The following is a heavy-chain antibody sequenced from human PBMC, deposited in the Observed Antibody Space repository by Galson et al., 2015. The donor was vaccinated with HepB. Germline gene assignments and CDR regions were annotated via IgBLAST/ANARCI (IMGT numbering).Heavy chain of an antibody. CDR2: IYWNDDK. Sequence: PALVKPTQTLTLTCTFSGFSLSTSGVGVGWIRQPPGKALEWLALIYWNDDKRYSPSLKSRLTITKDTSKNQVVLTMTNMDPVDTATYYCAHTVRRFLEWLRHYGTDVWGQGTTVTVSS. V-gene: IGHV2-5*01. D-gene: IGHD3-3*01. CDR1: GFSLSTSGVG. J-gene: IGHJ6*02. CDR3: AHTVRRFLEWLRHYGTDV.